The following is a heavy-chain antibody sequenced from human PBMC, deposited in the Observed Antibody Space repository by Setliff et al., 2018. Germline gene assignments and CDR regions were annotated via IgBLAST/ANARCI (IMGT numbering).Heavy chain of an antibody. CDR1: GYTFRSYA. J-gene: IGHJ4*02. D-gene: IGHD3-16*01. CDR3: ARDGGNGVDY. V-gene: IGHV7-4-1*02. CDR2: INTNTGNP. Sequence: ASVKVSCKASGYTFRSYAMNWVRQAPGQGLEWMGWINTNTGNPTYAQGFTGRFVFSLDTSVSTAFVQISGLKAEDTAVYYCARDGGNGVDYWGQGTLVTVSS.